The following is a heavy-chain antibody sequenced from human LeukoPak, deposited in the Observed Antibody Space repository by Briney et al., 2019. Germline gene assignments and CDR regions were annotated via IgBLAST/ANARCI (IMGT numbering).Heavy chain of an antibody. CDR1: GGTFSSHA. CDR3: ARDKLGTVAGNINWFDP. CDR2: IIPIFGTA. Sequence: GSSVKVSCKASGGTFSSHAISWVRRAPGQGLEWMGRIIPIFGTANYAQKFQGRVTITTDESTSTAYMELSSLRSEDTAVYYCARDKLGTVAGNINWFDPWGQGTLVTVSS. D-gene: IGHD6-19*01. V-gene: IGHV1-69*05. J-gene: IGHJ5*02.